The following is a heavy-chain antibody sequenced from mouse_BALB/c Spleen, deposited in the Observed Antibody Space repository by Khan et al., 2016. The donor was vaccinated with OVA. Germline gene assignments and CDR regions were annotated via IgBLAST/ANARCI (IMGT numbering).Heavy chain of an antibody. Sequence: QVQLQQSGAELARPGASVKLSCKASGYTFTDYYINWVKQRTGQGLEWIGEISPGSGDTYYNEKFKGQATLTADKSSSTVYMQLSSLTAEASAVYICARRNYFGYTFAYWGQGTLVTVAA. CDR3: ARRNYFGYTFAY. V-gene: IGHV1-77*01. J-gene: IGHJ3*01. CDR1: GYTFTDYY. D-gene: IGHD1-2*01. CDR2: ISPGSGDT.